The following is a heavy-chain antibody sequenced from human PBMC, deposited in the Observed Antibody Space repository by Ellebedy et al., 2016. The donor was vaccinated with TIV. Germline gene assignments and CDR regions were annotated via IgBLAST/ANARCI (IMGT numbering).Heavy chain of an antibody. V-gene: IGHV1-18*01. CDR1: GYSFATYG. J-gene: IGHJ5*01. Sequence: ASVKVSCXASGYSFATYGISWVRQAPGQGLEWMGWISTHYGKTHYVQKFQDRVTMTTDTSTSTGYMELRSLRSDDTAMYYCVRDFAPVGAWWFDSWGQGTLVTVSS. D-gene: IGHD4/OR15-4a*01. CDR3: VRDFAPVGAWWFDS. CDR2: ISTHYGKT.